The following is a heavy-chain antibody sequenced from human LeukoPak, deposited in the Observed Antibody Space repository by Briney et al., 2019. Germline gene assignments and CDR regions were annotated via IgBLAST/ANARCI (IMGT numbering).Heavy chain of an antibody. CDR3: ARELYSYGSLGIDY. V-gene: IGHV1-18*01. D-gene: IGHD5-18*01. Sequence: ASVKVSCKASGYTFTSYGISWVRQAPGQGLEWMGWISAYNGNTNYAQKLQGRVTMTTDTSTSTAYMELRSLRSDDTAVYYCARELYSYGSLGIDYWGQGTLVTVSS. J-gene: IGHJ4*02. CDR1: GYTFTSYG. CDR2: ISAYNGNT.